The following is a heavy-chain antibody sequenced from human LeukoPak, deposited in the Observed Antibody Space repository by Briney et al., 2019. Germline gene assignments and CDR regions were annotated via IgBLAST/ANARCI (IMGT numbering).Heavy chain of an antibody. J-gene: IGHJ4*02. CDR1: GFTFSSYG. CDR2: IWYDGSNK. CDR3: ARELGGGYGGFDY. Sequence: GRSLRLSCAASGFTFSSYGMHWVRQAPGKGLEWVAVIWYDGSNKYYADSVKGRFTISRDNSKNKLYLQMNSLRAEDTAVYYCARELGGGYGGFDYWGQGTLVTVSS. D-gene: IGHD3-16*01. V-gene: IGHV3-33*01.